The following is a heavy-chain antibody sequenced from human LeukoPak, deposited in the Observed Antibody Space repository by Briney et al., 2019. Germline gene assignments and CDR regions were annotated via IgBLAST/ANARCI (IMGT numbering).Heavy chain of an antibody. CDR1: GFTFSTYN. CDR3: AKDRSSSGWSFDY. CDR2: ISSSSSYI. J-gene: IGHJ4*02. Sequence: GGSLRLSCAASGFTFSTYNMNWVRQAPGKGLEWVSSISSSSSYIYYADSVKGRFTISRDNSKNTLYLQMNSLRAEDTAVYYCAKDRSSSGWSFDYWGQGTLVTVSS. D-gene: IGHD6-19*01. V-gene: IGHV3-21*01.